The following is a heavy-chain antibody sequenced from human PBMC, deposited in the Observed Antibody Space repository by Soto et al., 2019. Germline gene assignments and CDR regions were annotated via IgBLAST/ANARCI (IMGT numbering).Heavy chain of an antibody. CDR3: ARHRVAMAAPFDH. CDR1: GGSISSGGYY. Sequence: PSETLSLTCTVSGGSISSGGYYWSWIRQHPGKGLEWIGYIYYSGSTYYNPSLKSRVTISVDTSKNQVSLKLSSVTAADTAVYYCARHRVAMAAPFDHWGQGTLVTAPQ. CDR2: IYYSGST. J-gene: IGHJ5*02. V-gene: IGHV4-31*03. D-gene: IGHD6-19*01.